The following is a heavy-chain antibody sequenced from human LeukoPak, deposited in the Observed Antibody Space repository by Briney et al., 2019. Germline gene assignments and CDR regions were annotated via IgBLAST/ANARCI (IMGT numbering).Heavy chain of an antibody. CDR2: MNQDGGEI. CDR1: GFAVSSYW. D-gene: IGHD4-23*01. V-gene: IGHV3-7*01. J-gene: IGHJ3*02. CDR3: ARDSRTIVVTMRGLDAFDI. Sequence: GGSLRLSCAASGFAVSSYWMSWVRQAPGKGPEWVANMNQDGGEIYYVDSVKDRFTISRDNAKNSLFLQMNSLRAEDTAVYYCARDSRTIVVTMRGLDAFDIWGQGTMVTVSS.